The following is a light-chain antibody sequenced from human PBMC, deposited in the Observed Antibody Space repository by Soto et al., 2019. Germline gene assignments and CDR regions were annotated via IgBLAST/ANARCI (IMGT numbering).Light chain of an antibody. V-gene: IGLV2-8*01. CDR1: SSDVGGYNY. CDR2: EVS. J-gene: IGLJ1*01. CDR3: NSYADSNTFV. Sequence: QSVLTQPASVSGSPGQSVTISCTGTSSDVGGYNYVSWYQQHPGKAPKLMIYEVSKRPSGVPDRFSGSKSGNTASLTVSGLQAEDEADYYCNSYADSNTFVFGSGTKVTVL.